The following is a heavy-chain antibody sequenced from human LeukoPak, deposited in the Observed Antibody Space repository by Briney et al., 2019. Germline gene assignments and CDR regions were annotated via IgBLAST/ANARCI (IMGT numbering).Heavy chain of an antibody. D-gene: IGHD3-3*01. Sequence: ASVNVSCKASGGTFSSYAISWVRQATGQGLEWMGGIIPIFGTANYAQKFQGRVTITADESTSTAYMELSSLRSEDTAVYYCARVIVEFLEWSPLGKYNWFDPWGQGTLVTVSS. V-gene: IGHV1-69*13. J-gene: IGHJ5*02. CDR3: ARVIVEFLEWSPLGKYNWFDP. CDR1: GGTFSSYA. CDR2: IIPIFGTA.